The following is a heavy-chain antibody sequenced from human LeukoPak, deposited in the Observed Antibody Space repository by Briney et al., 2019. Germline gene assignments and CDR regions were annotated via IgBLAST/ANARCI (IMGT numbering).Heavy chain of an antibody. CDR3: AREVTTYNYNYGFDY. CDR2: INSANDT. D-gene: IGHD1-7*01. V-gene: IGHV3-53*01. CDR1: GFNVISRY. Sequence: PGGSLRLSCAVSGFNVISRYMSWVRQAPGKGLEWVSVINSANDTFYTDSVKGRFTVSRDNSKNTFYLQMNSLRADDTAIYYCAREVTTYNYNYGFDYWGQGTLVTVSS. J-gene: IGHJ4*02.